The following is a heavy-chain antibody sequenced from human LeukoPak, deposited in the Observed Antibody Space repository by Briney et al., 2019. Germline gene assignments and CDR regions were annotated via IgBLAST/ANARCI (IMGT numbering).Heavy chain of an antibody. CDR1: GFTFSSYS. J-gene: IGHJ4*02. CDR2: ISSSSSYI. CDR3: ARDIGRYFDWLSGPFDY. D-gene: IGHD3-9*01. V-gene: IGHV3-21*01. Sequence: GGSLRLSCAASGFTFSSYSMNWVRQAPGKGLEWVSSISSSSSYIYYADSVKGRFTISRDNAKNSLYLQINSLRAEDTAVYYSARDIGRYFDWLSGPFDYWGQGTLVTVSS.